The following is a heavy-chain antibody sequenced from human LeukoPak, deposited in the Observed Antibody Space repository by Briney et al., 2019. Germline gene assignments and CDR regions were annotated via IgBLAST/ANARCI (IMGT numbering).Heavy chain of an antibody. CDR1: GFTFSSYS. V-gene: IGHV3-48*04. CDR3: ARGRYSSSSNWFDP. CDR2: ISSSSSTI. J-gene: IGHJ5*02. Sequence: PGGSLRLSCAASGFTFSSYSMNWVRQAPGKGLEWVSYISSSSSTIYYADSVKGRFTISRDNAKNSLYLKMNSLRAEDTAVYYCARGRYSSSSNWFDPWGQGTLVTVSS. D-gene: IGHD6-6*01.